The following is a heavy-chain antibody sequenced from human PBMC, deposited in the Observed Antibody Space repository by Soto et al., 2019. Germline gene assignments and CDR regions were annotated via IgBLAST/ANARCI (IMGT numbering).Heavy chain of an antibody. J-gene: IGHJ5*02. V-gene: IGHV1-69*13. D-gene: IGHD2-2*01. CDR1: GGPFSSYA. CDR2: IIPIFGTA. Sequence: SVKVCCKASGGPFSSYAISLVRQAPGQGLEWMGGIIPIFGTANYAQKFQGRVTITADESTSTAYMELSSLRSEDTAVYYCARSGDIVVVPADTSLGFDPWGQGTLVTVSS. CDR3: ARSGDIVVVPADTSLGFDP.